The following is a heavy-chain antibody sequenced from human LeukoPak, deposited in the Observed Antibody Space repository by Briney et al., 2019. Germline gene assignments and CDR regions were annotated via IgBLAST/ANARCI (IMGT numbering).Heavy chain of an antibody. CDR1: GGSISSSTYY. CDR2: IYYSGST. J-gene: IGHJ6*03. CDR3: ATCSSTSCYANNYYYYMDV. V-gene: IGHV4-61*01. Sequence: SETLSLTCTVSGGSISSSTYYWSWIRQPPGKGLEWIGYIYYSGSTNYNPSLKSRVTISVDTSKNQFSLTLSSVTAADTAVYYCATCSSTSCYANNYYYYMDVWGKGTTVTVSS. D-gene: IGHD2-2*01.